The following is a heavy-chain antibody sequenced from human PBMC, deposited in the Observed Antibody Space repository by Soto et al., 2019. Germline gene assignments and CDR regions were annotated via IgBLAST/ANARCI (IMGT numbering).Heavy chain of an antibody. Sequence: EVQLVESGGGLVKPGGSPRLSCAASGFTFSSYSMNWVRQAPGKGLEWVSSISSGSSYIYYADSVKGRFTISRDNXKXSXYLQMNSLRGEDTAVYYCARSSGGSGKLWNYYGMDVWGQGTTVTVSS. V-gene: IGHV3-21*06. J-gene: IGHJ6*02. CDR2: ISSGSSYI. CDR3: ARSSGGSGKLWNYYGMDV. D-gene: IGHD3-10*01. CDR1: GFTFSSYS.